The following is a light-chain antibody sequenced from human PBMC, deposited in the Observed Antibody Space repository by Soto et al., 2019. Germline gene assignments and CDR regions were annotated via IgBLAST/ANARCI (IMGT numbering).Light chain of an antibody. J-gene: IGKJ1*01. CDR3: QQGGT. V-gene: IGKV1-5*01. CDR1: QSIGRF. Sequence: MNQSPATVSAYVGDRVTITCRASQSIGRFLAWYQHQPGKAPKLLIYDASTLESGVPSRFSGSGSGTEFTLTISSLQPDDFATYSCQQGGTFGQGTKV. CDR2: DAS.